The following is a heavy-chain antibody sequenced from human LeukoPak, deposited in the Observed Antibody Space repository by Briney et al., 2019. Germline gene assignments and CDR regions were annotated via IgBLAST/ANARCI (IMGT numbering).Heavy chain of an antibody. V-gene: IGHV1-8*01. Sequence: GASVKVSCKTSGYPFTTWEINWVRQAAGQGLEWMGWVHSNSSNTAYAQKFQGRVTMTRDTSISTAYMELSGLRSDDTAVYFCARGPRNDPWGQGTLVTVSS. D-gene: IGHD1-14*01. CDR3: ARGPRNDP. J-gene: IGHJ5*02. CDR2: VHSNSSNT. CDR1: GYPFTTWE.